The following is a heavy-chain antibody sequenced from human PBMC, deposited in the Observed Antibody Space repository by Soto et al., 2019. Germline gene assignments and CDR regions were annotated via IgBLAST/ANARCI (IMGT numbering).Heavy chain of an antibody. J-gene: IGHJ4*02. D-gene: IGHD5-18*01. CDR2: IYYSGST. Sequence: SETLSLTCTVSGGSISSSSYYWGWIRQPPGKGLEWIGSIYYSGSTYYNPSLKSRVTISVDTSKNQFSLKLSSVTAADTAVYYCARLADTSMVSGWGQGTLVTVSS. CDR1: GGSISSSSYY. V-gene: IGHV4-39*01. CDR3: ARLADTSMVSG.